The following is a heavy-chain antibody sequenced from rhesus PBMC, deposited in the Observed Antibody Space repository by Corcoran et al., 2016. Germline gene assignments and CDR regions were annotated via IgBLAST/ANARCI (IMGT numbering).Heavy chain of an antibody. Sequence: QVQLQESGPGLVKPSETLSLTCAVSGGSISSNYWSWIRQAPGKGLEWIGRIYGSGGTTNYTPSRKSRVTISTDTSKNQFSLKLSSVTATDTAVYYCARERIAADYWGQGVLVTVSS. D-gene: IGHD6-25*01. CDR2: IYGSGGTT. J-gene: IGHJ4*01. V-gene: IGHV4-160*01. CDR1: GGSISSNY. CDR3: ARERIAADY.